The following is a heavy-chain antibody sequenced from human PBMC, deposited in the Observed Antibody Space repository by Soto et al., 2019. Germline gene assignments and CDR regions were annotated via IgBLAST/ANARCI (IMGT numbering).Heavy chain of an antibody. CDR2: IYHSGST. J-gene: IGHJ4*02. Sequence: SETLSLTCAVSGGSISSSNWWSWVRQPPGKGLEWIGEIYHSGSTNYNPSLKSRVTISVDKSKNQFSLKLSSVTAADTAVYYCARKSDYYDSSPFDYWGQGTLVTVSS. D-gene: IGHD3-22*01. V-gene: IGHV4-4*02. CDR1: GGSISSSNW. CDR3: ARKSDYYDSSPFDY.